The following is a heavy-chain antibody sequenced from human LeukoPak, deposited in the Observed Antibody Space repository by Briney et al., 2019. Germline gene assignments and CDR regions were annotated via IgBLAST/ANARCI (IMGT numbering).Heavy chain of an antibody. CDR1: GFTFSSYA. CDR2: ISYDGSNK. V-gene: IGHV3-30-3*01. J-gene: IGHJ4*02. Sequence: PGGSLRLSCAASGFTFSSYAMHWVRQAPGKGLERVAVISYDGSNKYCADSVKGRFTISRDNSKNTLYLQMNSLRAEDTAVYYCARSGDGYNDDYWGQGTLVTVSS. CDR3: ARSGDGYNDDY. D-gene: IGHD5-24*01.